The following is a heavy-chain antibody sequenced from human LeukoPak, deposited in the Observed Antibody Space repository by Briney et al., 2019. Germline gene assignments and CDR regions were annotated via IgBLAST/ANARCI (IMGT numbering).Heavy chain of an antibody. CDR3: AKLVWRYDFWSGYSGDY. Sequence: GGSLRLSCAASGFTFSSYGMHWVRQAPGKGLEWVAFIRYDGSNKYYADSVKGRFTISRDNSKNTLYLQMNSLRAEDTAVYYCAKLVWRYDFWSGYSGDYWGQGTLVTVSS. CDR1: GFTFSSYG. J-gene: IGHJ4*02. CDR2: IRYDGSNK. V-gene: IGHV3-30*02. D-gene: IGHD3-3*01.